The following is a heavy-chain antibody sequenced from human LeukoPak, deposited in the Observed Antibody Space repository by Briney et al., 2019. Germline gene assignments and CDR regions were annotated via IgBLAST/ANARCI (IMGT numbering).Heavy chain of an antibody. CDR2: ITTSGGTI. CDR1: GFTFSSYN. J-gene: IGHJ4*02. V-gene: IGHV3-48*02. Sequence: GSLRLSCAASGFTFSSYNMNWVRQAPGKGLEWISYITTSGGTIYYADSVKGRFTISRDNAKNSLYLQMNSLRDEDTAVYYCARRIVGAFPFDYWGQGTLVTVSS. CDR3: ARRIVGAFPFDY. D-gene: IGHD1-26*01.